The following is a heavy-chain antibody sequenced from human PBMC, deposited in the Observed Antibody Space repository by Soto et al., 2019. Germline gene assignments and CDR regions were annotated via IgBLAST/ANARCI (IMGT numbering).Heavy chain of an antibody. J-gene: IGHJ1*01. V-gene: IGHV4-39*01. CDR3: ARLVYDSSGYRPG. CDR2: IYYSGST. Sequence: PSDTLSHTYTFSGSRISISIYYWGWIRQPPGKGLEWIGSIYYSGSTYYNPSLKSRVTISVGTSKNQFSLKLSSVTAADTAVYYCARLVYDSSGYRPGWGQG. CDR1: GSRISISIYY. D-gene: IGHD3-22*01.